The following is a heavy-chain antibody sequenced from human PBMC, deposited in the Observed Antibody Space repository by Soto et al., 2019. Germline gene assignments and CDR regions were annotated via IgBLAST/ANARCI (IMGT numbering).Heavy chain of an antibody. CDR2: ISYDGNTQ. CDR3: ATKVRVKNYYYYGMDT. Sequence: ESGGGVVQPGRSLRLSCEVSGFAFNTSGMYWVRRSPGRGLEWVAVISYDGNTQYYAESLKGRFTISRDNSKNTLFLNMNRLRSEDTAVYYCATKVRVKNYYYYGMDTWGQGTLVTVSS. V-gene: IGHV3-30*03. J-gene: IGHJ6*02. CDR1: GFAFNTSG. D-gene: IGHD2-21*01.